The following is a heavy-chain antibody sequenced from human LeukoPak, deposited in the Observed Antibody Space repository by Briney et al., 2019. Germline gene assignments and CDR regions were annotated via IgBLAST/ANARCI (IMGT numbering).Heavy chain of an antibody. CDR2: IYYSGST. Sequence: SETLSLTCTVSGGSISSYYWSWIRQPPGKGLEWIGYIYYSGSTNYNPSLKSRVTISVETSKHQFSLKLSSVTAADTAVYYCASESVDREAYGPNPYYYYGMDVWGQGTTVTVSS. CDR1: GGSISSYY. J-gene: IGHJ6*02. CDR3: ASESVDREAYGPNPYYYYGMDV. D-gene: IGHD3-10*01. V-gene: IGHV4-59*01.